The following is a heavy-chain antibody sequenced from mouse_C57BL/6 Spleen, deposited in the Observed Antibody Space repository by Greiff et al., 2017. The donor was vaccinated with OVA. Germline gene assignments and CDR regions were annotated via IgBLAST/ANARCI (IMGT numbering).Heavy chain of an antibody. D-gene: IGHD2-13*01. V-gene: IGHV1-54*01. CDR1: GYTFTNYL. CDR2: INPGSGGT. J-gene: IGHJ3*01. CDR3: GRRGGDSVGFAY. Sequence: QVQLQQSGAELVRPGTSVKVSCKASGYTFTNYLIDWVQQRPGQGLEWIGVINPGSGGTNYKEKFKGKATLTADKSSSTAYMQLSSLTSEDSAVYFCGRRGGDSVGFAYWGQGTMVTVSA.